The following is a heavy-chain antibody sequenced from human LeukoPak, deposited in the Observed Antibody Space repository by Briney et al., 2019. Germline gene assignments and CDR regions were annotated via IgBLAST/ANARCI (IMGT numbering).Heavy chain of an antibody. CDR3: ARSYSSGWSPFDY. CDR2: ISGSGGST. Sequence: GGSLRLSCAASGFAFSSYAMSWVRQAPGKGLEWVSGISGSGGSTDYADSVKGRFTISRDNSKNTLYLQMNSLRAEDTAVYYCARSYSSGWSPFDYWGQGTLVTVSS. D-gene: IGHD6-19*01. CDR1: GFAFSSYA. J-gene: IGHJ4*02. V-gene: IGHV3-23*01.